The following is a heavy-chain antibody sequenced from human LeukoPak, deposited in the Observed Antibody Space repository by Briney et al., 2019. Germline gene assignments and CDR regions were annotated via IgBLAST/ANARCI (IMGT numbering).Heavy chain of an antibody. D-gene: IGHD4-17*01. CDR1: GFTFSSYA. Sequence: GGSLRLSCAASGFTFSSYAMSWVRQAPGKGLEWVSSISGSGASTYYADSVQGWFTISRDNSKNTLYLQMNSLRAEDTAVYYCAKVGTTVTTYYYYYMDVWGKGTTVTVSS. CDR2: ISGSGAST. J-gene: IGHJ6*03. V-gene: IGHV3-23*01. CDR3: AKVGTTVTTYYYYYMDV.